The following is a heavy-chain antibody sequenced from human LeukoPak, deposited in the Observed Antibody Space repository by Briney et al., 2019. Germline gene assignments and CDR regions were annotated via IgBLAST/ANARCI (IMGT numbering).Heavy chain of an antibody. CDR3: ARDITYYGMDV. J-gene: IGHJ6*02. D-gene: IGHD3-10*01. CDR1: GGAISSYY. Sequence: SETLSLTCTVFGGAISSYYWSWIRQPPGKGLEWIGYIYYSGSTNYNPSLKSRVTISVDSSKNQFSLKLSSVPAADTAVYYCARDITYYGMDVWGQGTTVTVSS. CDR2: IYYSGST. V-gene: IGHV4-59*01.